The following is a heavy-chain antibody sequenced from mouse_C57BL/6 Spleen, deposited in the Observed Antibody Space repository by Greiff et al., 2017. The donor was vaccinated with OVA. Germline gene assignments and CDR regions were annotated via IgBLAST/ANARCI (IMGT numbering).Heavy chain of an antibody. V-gene: IGHV1-81*01. D-gene: IGHD2-5*01. CDR2: IYPRSGNT. J-gene: IGHJ1*03. CDR1: GYTFTSYG. CDR3: ARDSNYESYWYFDV. Sequence: QVQLKESGAELARPGASVKLSCKASGYTFTSYGISWVKQRTGQGLEWIGEIYPRSGNTYYNEKFKGKATLTADKSSSTAYMELRSLTSEDSAVYFCARDSNYESYWYFDVWGTGTTVTVSS.